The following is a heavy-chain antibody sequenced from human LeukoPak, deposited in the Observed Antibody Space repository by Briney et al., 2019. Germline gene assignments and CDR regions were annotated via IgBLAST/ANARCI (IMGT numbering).Heavy chain of an antibody. CDR2: IYPGDSDT. V-gene: IGHV5-51*01. D-gene: IGHD3-22*01. CDR1: GYSFTSYW. Sequence: GESLKISCKGSGYSFTSYWIGWVRQMPGKGLEWMGIIYPGDSDTRYSPSFQGQVTISADKSISTAYLRWSSLKASDTAMYSCARPGIYHDSSNPGDYWGQGTLVTVSS. J-gene: IGHJ4*02. CDR3: ARPGIYHDSSNPGDY.